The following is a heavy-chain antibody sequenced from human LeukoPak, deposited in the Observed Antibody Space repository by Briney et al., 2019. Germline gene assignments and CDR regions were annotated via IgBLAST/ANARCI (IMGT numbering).Heavy chain of an antibody. CDR2: IYYSGST. J-gene: IGHJ4*02. CDR1: GGSISSYY. Sequence: SETLSLTCTVSGGSISSYYWSWIRQPPGKGLEWIGSIYYSGSTNYNPSLKSRVTISVDTSKNQFSLKLSSVTAADTAVYYCASNGYSSGWYGTFDYWGQGTLVTVSS. CDR3: ASNGYSSGWYGTFDY. D-gene: IGHD6-19*01. V-gene: IGHV4-59*01.